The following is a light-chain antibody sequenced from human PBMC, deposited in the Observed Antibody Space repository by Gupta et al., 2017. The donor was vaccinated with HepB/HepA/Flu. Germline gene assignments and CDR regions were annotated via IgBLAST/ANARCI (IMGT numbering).Light chain of an antibody. V-gene: IGKV3-20*01. CDR1: QSVSSNY. J-gene: IGKJ4*01. Sequence: EIVLTQSPDTLSLSPGERATLSCRASQSVSSNYLAWYQHKAGQAPRLLIYGASSRANGIPDRFSGSRSGTEFTLTISRREPEDFAVYYCQQDGSLPLTFGGGTKVEIK. CDR3: QQDGSLPLT. CDR2: GAS.